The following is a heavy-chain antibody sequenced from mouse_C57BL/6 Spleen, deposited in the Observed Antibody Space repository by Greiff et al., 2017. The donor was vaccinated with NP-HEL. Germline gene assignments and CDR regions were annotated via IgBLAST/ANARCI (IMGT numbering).Heavy chain of an antibody. CDR1: GYTFTSYW. D-gene: IGHD1-1*01. V-gene: IGHV1-50*01. J-gene: IGHJ4*01. CDR2: IDPSDSYT. CDR3: ARSYVGYYAMDY. Sequence: QVQLQQSGAELVKPGASVKLSCKASGYTFTSYWMQWVKQRPGQGLEWIGEIDPSDSYTNYNQKFKGKATLTVDTSSSTAYMQLSSLTSEDSAVYYCARSYVGYYAMDYWGQGTSVTVSS.